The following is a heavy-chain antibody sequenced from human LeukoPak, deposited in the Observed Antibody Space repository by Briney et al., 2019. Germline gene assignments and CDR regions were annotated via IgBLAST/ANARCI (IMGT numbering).Heavy chain of an antibody. V-gene: IGHV3-21*01. J-gene: IGHJ4*02. D-gene: IGHD2-2*01. CDR2: ISSSTSYI. CDR1: GFTFSSYS. Sequence: GGSLRLSCAASGFTFSSYSMNWVRQAPGKGLEGVSSISSSTSYIYYADSVKGRFTISRDNAKNSLYLQMNSLRAEDTAVYYCAREGIYCSSTSCYFDYWGQGTLVTVSS. CDR3: AREGIYCSSTSCYFDY.